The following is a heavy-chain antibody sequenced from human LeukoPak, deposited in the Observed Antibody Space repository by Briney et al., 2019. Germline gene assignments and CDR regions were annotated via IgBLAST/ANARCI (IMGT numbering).Heavy chain of an antibody. CDR3: ARAYLSSSRPAFDI. Sequence: SQTLSLTCTVSGGSISSGGYYWSWIRQHPGKGLEWIGYIYYSGSTYYNPSLKRRVTISVDTSKNQFSLKLSSVTAADTAVYYCARAYLSSSRPAFDIWGQGTMVTVSS. J-gene: IGHJ3*02. D-gene: IGHD6-6*01. V-gene: IGHV4-31*03. CDR1: GGSISSGGYY. CDR2: IYYSGST.